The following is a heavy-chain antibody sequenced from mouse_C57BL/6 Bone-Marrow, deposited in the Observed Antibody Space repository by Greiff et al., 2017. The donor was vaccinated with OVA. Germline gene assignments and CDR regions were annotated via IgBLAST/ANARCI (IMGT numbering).Heavy chain of an antibody. CDR3: TTYYDYDPYYFDY. D-gene: IGHD2-4*01. J-gene: IGHJ2*01. CDR2: IDPENGDT. V-gene: IGHV14-4*01. CDR1: GFNIKDDY. Sequence: EVKLVESGAELVRPGASVKLSCTASGFNIKDDYMHWVKQRPEQGLEWIGWIDPENGDTEYASKFQGKATITADTSSNTAYLQLSSLTSEDTAVYYCTTYYDYDPYYFDYWGQGTTLTVSS.